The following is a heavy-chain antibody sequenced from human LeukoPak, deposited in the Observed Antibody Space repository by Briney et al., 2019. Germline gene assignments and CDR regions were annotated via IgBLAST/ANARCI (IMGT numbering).Heavy chain of an antibody. Sequence: SETLSLTCTVSGGSISSGGYYWSWIHQHPGKGLEWIGYIYYSGSTYYNPSLKSRVTISVDTSKNQFSLKLNSVTAADTAVYYCAGDRGGYAYFDYWGQGTLVTVSS. CDR3: AGDRGGYAYFDY. D-gene: IGHD5-12*01. J-gene: IGHJ4*02. CDR1: GGSISSGGYY. CDR2: IYYSGST. V-gene: IGHV4-31*03.